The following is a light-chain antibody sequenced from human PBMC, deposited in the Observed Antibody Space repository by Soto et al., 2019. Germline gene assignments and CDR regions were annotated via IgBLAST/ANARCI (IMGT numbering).Light chain of an antibody. CDR3: QQRSNWPET. J-gene: IGKJ1*01. Sequence: EIVLTQSPATLPLSPGERATLSCSASQSVSSYLAWYQQKPGQAPRLLLYDASNRATGIPARFSGSGSGTDFTLTISSLEPEDFGVKYSQQRSNWPETFGHGTKVESK. CDR2: DAS. CDR1: QSVSSY. V-gene: IGKV3-11*01.